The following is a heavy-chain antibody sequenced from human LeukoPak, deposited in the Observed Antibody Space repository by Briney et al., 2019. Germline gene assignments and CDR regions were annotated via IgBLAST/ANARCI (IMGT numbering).Heavy chain of an antibody. CDR3: AKDIFRGFDGMDV. CDR2: ISGSGGST. Sequence: GGSLRLSCAASGFTFSSYAMSWVRQAPGKGLEWVSAISGSGGSTYYADSVKGRFTISRDNAKSSLYLQMHSLRAEDTALYYCAKDIFRGFDGMDVWGQGTTVTVPS. V-gene: IGHV3-23*01. D-gene: IGHD3-10*01. J-gene: IGHJ6*02. CDR1: GFTFSSYA.